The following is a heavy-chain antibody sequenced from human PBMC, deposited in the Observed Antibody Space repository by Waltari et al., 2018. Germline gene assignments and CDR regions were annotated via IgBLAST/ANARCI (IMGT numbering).Heavy chain of an antibody. J-gene: IGHJ3*02. V-gene: IGHV1-69*12. CDR1: GGALGSYA. Sequence: QVQLVQSGAEVKKPGSSVKVSCKASGGALGSYAITWVRQAPGHGLEWVGGMIPIYGTPNLAQKFQGRVTFTADESTTTAYMELTSLKSEDTAIYYCARRNLGYAFDIWGQGTLVTVSS. CDR2: MIPIYGTP. D-gene: IGHD1-26*01. CDR3: ARRNLGYAFDI.